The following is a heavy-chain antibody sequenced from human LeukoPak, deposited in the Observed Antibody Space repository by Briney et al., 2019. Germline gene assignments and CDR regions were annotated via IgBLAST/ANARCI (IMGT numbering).Heavy chain of an antibody. V-gene: IGHV4-34*01. D-gene: IGHD2-21*02. Sequence: PSETLSLTCAVYGGSFSGYYWSWIRQPPGKGLEWIGEINHSGSTNYNPSLKSRVTISVDTSKNQFSLKLSSVTAADTAVYYCARGPPYIVVATAIGFFDYWGQGTLVTVSS. CDR1: GGSFSGYY. CDR3: ARGPPYIVVATAIGFFDY. J-gene: IGHJ4*02. CDR2: INHSGST.